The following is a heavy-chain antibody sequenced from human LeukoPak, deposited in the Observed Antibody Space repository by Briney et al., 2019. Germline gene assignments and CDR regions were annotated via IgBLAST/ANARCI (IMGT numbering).Heavy chain of an antibody. J-gene: IGHJ5*02. V-gene: IGHV3-48*03. CDR2: ISSSGSTI. D-gene: IGHD2-15*01. Sequence: GGSLRLSCAASGFTFSSYEMNWVRQAPGKGLEWVSYISSSGSTIYYADSVKGRFTISRDNAKNSLYLQMNSLRAEDTAVYYCARRWYCSGGSCYRYNWFDPWGQGTLVTVSS. CDR3: ARRWYCSGGSCYRYNWFDP. CDR1: GFTFSSYE.